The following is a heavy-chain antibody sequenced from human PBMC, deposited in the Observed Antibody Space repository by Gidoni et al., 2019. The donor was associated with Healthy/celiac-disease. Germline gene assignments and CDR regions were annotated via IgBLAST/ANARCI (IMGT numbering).Heavy chain of an antibody. D-gene: IGHD6-6*01. Sequence: QVQLVQSGAEVKKPRSSVKVSCKASVGPFIGHAISWVRQAPGQGLEWMGGIIPIFGTANYAQKFQGRVTITADESTSTAYMELSSLRSEDTAVYYCAREGSIAAPPRGWFDPWGQGTLVTVSS. CDR1: VGPFIGHA. V-gene: IGHV1-69*01. CDR3: AREGSIAAPPRGWFDP. J-gene: IGHJ5*02. CDR2: IIPIFGTA.